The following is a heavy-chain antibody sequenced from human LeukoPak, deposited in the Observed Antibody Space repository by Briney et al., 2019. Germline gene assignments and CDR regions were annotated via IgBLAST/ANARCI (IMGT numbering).Heavy chain of an antibody. CDR2: INHSGST. Sequence: SETLSLTCAVYGGSFSGDYWNWIRQPPGKGLEWIGEINHSGSTNSNPSLKSRVTISVDRSKNQFSLKLSSVTAADTAVYYCARTSNVVVPAAMWYYYYGMDVWGKGTTVTVSS. CDR1: GGSFSGDY. D-gene: IGHD2-2*01. CDR3: ARTSNVVVPAAMWYYYYGMDV. J-gene: IGHJ6*04. V-gene: IGHV4-34*01.